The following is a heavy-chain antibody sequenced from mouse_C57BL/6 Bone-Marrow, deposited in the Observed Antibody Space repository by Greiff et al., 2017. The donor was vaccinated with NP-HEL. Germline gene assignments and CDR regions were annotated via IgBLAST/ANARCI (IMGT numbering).Heavy chain of an antibody. CDR1: GYAFSSSW. D-gene: IGHD2-4*01. V-gene: IGHV1-82*01. J-gene: IGHJ2*01. CDR2: IYPGAGDT. Sequence: VKLLESGPELVKPGASVKISCKASGYAFSSSWMNWVKQRPGKGLEWIGRIYPGAGDTNYNGKFKGKATLTADKSSSTAYMQLSSLTSEDSAVYFCATYYDYPYYFDYWGQGTTLTVSS. CDR3: ATYYDYPYYFDY.